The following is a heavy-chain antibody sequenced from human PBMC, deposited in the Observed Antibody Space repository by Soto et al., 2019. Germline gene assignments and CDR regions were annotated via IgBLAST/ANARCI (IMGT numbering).Heavy chain of an antibody. CDR1: GASLSSYY. CDR2: IYYSGST. V-gene: IGHV4-31*11. CDR3: AREPLT. Sequence: SETLSLTCVVSGASLSSYYWNWIRQHPGKGLELIGYIYYSGSTYYNSSLKSRVTISVDTSKNQFSLKLSSVTAADTAVYYCAREPLTWGQGTLVTVSS. J-gene: IGHJ4*02.